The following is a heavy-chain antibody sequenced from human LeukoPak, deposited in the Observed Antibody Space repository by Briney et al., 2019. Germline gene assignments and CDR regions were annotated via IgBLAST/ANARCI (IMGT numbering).Heavy chain of an antibody. CDR2: IKQDGSEK. V-gene: IGHV3-7*01. J-gene: IGHJ3*02. Sequence: TGGSLRLSCAASGFTFSSYWMSWVRQAPGKGLEWVANIKQDGSEKYYVDSVKGRFTISRDNAKNSLYLQMNSLRAEDTAVYYCARQGGGYDYAFDIWGQGTMVTVSS. CDR1: GFTFSSYW. D-gene: IGHD5-12*01. CDR3: ARQGGGYDYAFDI.